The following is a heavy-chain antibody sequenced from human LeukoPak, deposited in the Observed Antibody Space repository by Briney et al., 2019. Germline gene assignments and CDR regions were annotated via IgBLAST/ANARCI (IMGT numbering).Heavy chain of an antibody. CDR1: GGSISGYY. V-gene: IGHV4-59*01. CDR3: ARVTAQTLTTYGFDP. J-gene: IGHJ5*02. CDR2: ISYTGNT. D-gene: IGHD2-21*02. Sequence: SETLSLTCTVSGGSISGYYCWIRQPPGKGLEWIGYISYTGNTNYSPSLKSRVTISVDTSKNQLSLDLSSVTAADTAVYYCARVTAQTLTTYGFDPWGQGTLVTVSS.